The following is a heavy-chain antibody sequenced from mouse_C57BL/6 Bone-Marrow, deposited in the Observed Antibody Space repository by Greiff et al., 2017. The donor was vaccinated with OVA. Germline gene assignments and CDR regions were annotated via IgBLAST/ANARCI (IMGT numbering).Heavy chain of an antibody. J-gene: IGHJ2*01. CDR2: INYDGSST. CDR3: ARDQGGNYSYFDY. D-gene: IGHD2-1*01. Sequence: EVKVVESEGGLVQPGSSMKLSCTASGFTFSDYYMAWVRQVPEKGLEWVANINYDGSSTYYLDSLKSRFIISRDNAKNILYLQMSSLKSEDTATYYCARDQGGNYSYFDYWGQGTTLTVSS. V-gene: IGHV5-16*01. CDR1: GFTFSDYY.